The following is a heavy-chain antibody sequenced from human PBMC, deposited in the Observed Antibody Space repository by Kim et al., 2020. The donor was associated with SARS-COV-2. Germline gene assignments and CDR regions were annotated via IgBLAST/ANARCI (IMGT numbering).Heavy chain of an antibody. CDR3: ARDRLRVYFDY. D-gene: IGHD4-17*01. J-gene: IGHJ4*02. V-gene: IGHV1-18*01. Sequence: DHAQKLQGRVTTTSDTSTSTAYMELRSLRSDDTAVYYCARDRLRVYFDYWGQGTLVTVSS.